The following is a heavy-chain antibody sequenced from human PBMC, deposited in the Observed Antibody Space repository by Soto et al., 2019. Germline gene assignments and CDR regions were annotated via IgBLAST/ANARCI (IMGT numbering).Heavy chain of an antibody. V-gene: IGHV1-18*01. CDR3: AMVDVYVTPSPQDV. CDR2: INAYNGNT. J-gene: IGHJ6*03. CDR1: GYRFTSYG. Sequence: ASVKVSCKASGYRFTSYGIGWVRRAPGQGLEWMGWINAYNGNTNYAQNLQGRVTLTTDTSTSTAYMELRSLRSNDTAVYYCAMVDVYVTPSPQDVWGKGTTVTVS. D-gene: IGHD3-16*01.